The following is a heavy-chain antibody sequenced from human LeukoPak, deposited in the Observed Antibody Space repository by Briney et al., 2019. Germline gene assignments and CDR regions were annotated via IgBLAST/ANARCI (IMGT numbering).Heavy chain of an antibody. J-gene: IGHJ3*02. CDR3: ARYGGAFDI. CDR1: TGSFRGYY. D-gene: IGHD3-10*01. CDR2: INHSGST. Sequence: PSETLSLTCAVYTGSFRGYYWSWIRQPPGKGLEWIGEINHSGSTNYNPSLKSRVTMSVDTFKNQFSLELSSVTATDTAVYYCARYGGAFDIWGQGTMVTVSS. V-gene: IGHV4-34*01.